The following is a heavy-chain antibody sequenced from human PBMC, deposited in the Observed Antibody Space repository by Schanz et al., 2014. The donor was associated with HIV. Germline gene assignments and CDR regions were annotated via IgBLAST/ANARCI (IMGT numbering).Heavy chain of an antibody. D-gene: IGHD3-22*01. Sequence: HVQLQQWGAGLLKPSETLSLTCAVYGGSFRGFYWSWIRQSPTKGLEWIGGINHSGSTNYNPSLQSQITISLDTSKNQFSLRLSPVTAADTAVYYCARDNDPYYYDNGGHYDRLFDYWGQGTLVTVSS. CDR3: ARDNDPYYYDNGGHYDRLFDY. J-gene: IGHJ4*02. V-gene: IGHV4-34*01. CDR1: GGSFRGFY. CDR2: INHSGST.